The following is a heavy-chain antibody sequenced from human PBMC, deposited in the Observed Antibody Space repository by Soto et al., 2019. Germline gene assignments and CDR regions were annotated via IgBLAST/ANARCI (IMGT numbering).Heavy chain of an antibody. Sequence: EVQLVEFGGGLVQPGGSLRLSCAASGFTVSSNYMSWVRQAPGKGLEWVSVIYSGGTTYYANSVKGRFTISRDNSKNTLYLQMISLRVEDTAVYYCARLGGGDFESWGQGTVVTVSS. CDR2: IYSGGTT. J-gene: IGHJ3*02. D-gene: IGHD2-21*01. CDR1: GFTVSSNY. V-gene: IGHV3-66*01. CDR3: ARLGGGDFES.